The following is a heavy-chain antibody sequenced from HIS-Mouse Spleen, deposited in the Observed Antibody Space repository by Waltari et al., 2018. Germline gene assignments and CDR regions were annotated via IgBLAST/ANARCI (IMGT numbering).Heavy chain of an antibody. Sequence: QLQLQESGPGLVKPSETRSLTCTVSGGPISSSSYYWGCIRQPPGKGLEWIGSIYYSGRTYYNPSLKSRVTISVDTSKNQFSLKLSSVTAADTAVYYCAREIPYSSSWYDWYFDLWGRGTLVTVSS. V-gene: IGHV4-39*07. CDR2: IYYSGRT. D-gene: IGHD6-13*01. CDR3: AREIPYSSSWYDWYFDL. CDR1: GGPISSSSYY. J-gene: IGHJ2*01.